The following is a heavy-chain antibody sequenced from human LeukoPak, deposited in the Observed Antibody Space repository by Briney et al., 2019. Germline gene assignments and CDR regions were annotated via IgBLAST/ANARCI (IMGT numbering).Heavy chain of an antibody. V-gene: IGHV1-46*01. D-gene: IGHD5-24*01. CDR2: INPSGEST. Sequence: ASVKVSCKASGYTFTSYYLHWVRQAPGQGLEWMGIINPSGESTYYAQNFQGRVTMTRDMSTGTVYMELSSLRSEDTAVYYCARDGYNGAFGYWGQGTLVTVSS. CDR3: ARDGYNGAFGY. J-gene: IGHJ4*02. CDR1: GYTFTSYY.